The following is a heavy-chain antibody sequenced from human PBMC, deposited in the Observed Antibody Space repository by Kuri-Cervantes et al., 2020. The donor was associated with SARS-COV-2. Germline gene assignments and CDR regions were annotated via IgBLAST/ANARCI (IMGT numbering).Heavy chain of an antibody. J-gene: IGHJ4*02. Sequence: GESLKISCAGSGITFSSYWMNWVRQAPGKGLEWVANIKQDGSETYYVDSVKGRFTISRDNAKNSLFLQMNSLRAEDTAVYYCARLFQWPGFFLAPFDYWGQGTLVTVSS. CDR1: GITFSSYW. CDR3: ARLFQWPGFFLAPFDY. CDR2: IKQDGSET. D-gene: IGHD6-19*01. V-gene: IGHV3-7*01.